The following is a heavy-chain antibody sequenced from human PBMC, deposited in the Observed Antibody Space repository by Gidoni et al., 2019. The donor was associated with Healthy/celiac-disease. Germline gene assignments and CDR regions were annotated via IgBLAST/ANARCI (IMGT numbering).Heavy chain of an antibody. V-gene: IGHV3-21*01. J-gene: IGHJ4*02. CDR1: GFTFNSYS. CDR3: ASSPGIAAAAPHFDY. D-gene: IGHD6-13*01. Sequence: EVQLVESGGGLVQPGGSLRLYCAASGFTFNSYSMNWVRQAPGKGLEWVSSISSSSIYIYYSDSVKGRFTIARDNAKNSLYLQMNSLRAEDTAVYYCASSPGIAAAAPHFDYWGQGTLVTVSS. CDR2: ISSSSIYI.